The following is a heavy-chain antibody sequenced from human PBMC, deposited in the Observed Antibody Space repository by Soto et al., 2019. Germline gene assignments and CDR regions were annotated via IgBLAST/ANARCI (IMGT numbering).Heavy chain of an antibody. CDR3: ARGTISYYYGMDV. CDR1: GYTFTSNY. V-gene: IGHV1-46*01. CDR2: INPSGGST. J-gene: IGHJ6*02. Sequence: ASVKVSCKASGYTFTSNYMHWVRQDPGQRLEWMGIINPSGGSTSYAQKFQSRVTMTRDTSTSTVYMELSSLRSEDSAVYYCARGTISYYYGMDVWGQGTTVTVS. D-gene: IGHD3-9*01.